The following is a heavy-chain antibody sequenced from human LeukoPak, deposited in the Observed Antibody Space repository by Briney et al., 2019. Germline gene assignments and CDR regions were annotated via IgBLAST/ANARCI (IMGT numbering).Heavy chain of an antibody. CDR1: GGSFSGYY. J-gene: IGHJ5*02. V-gene: IGHV4-34*01. CDR3: ARQGRRYGSGSYYRT. Sequence: SETLSLTCAVYGGSFSGYYWSWIRQPAGKGLEWIGEINHSGSTNYNPSLKSRVTISVDTSKNQFSLKLSSVTAADTAVYYCARQGRRYGSGSYYRTWGQGTLVTVSS. D-gene: IGHD3-10*01. CDR2: INHSGST.